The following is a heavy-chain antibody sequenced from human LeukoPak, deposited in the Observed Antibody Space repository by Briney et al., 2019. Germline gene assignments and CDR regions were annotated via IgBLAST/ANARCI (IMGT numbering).Heavy chain of an antibody. D-gene: IGHD1-7*01. Sequence: ASVKVSCKASGYTFSSYTMNWVRQAPGQGLEWMGWINPNSGGTNYAQKFQGRVTMTRDTSISTAYMELSSLRSEDTAVYYCARGGTSPFDAFDIWGQGTMVTVSS. CDR1: GYTFSSYT. V-gene: IGHV1-2*02. CDR2: INPNSGGT. J-gene: IGHJ3*02. CDR3: ARGGTSPFDAFDI.